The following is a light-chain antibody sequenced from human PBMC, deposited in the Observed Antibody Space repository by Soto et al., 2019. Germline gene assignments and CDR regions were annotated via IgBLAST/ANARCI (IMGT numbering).Light chain of an antibody. CDR1: QTVLYNSNNKNY. CDR2: WAS. V-gene: IGKV4-1*01. Sequence: DIVMTQSPDSLAVYLGERATINCKSSQTVLYNSNNKNYLAWYQQKPGQPPKLLIYWASTRESGVPDRFSGSGSGTDFTLTISSLQAEDVAVYYCQQYYSIPYTFGQGTKLEIK. J-gene: IGKJ2*01. CDR3: QQYYSIPYT.